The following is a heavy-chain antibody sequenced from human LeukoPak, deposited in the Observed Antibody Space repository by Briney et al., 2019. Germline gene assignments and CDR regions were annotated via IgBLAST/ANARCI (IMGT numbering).Heavy chain of an antibody. CDR3: ARGYSYGIYYYYYGMDV. CDR2: IYYSGST. Sequence: KSSETLSLTCTVSGGSISGSSYYWGWIRQPPGKGLEWIGSIYYSGSTYYNPSLKSRVTISVGTSKNQFSLKLSSVTAADTAVYYCARGYSYGIYYYYYGMDVWGQGTTVTVSS. CDR1: GGSISGSSYY. J-gene: IGHJ6*02. V-gene: IGHV4-39*07. D-gene: IGHD5-18*01.